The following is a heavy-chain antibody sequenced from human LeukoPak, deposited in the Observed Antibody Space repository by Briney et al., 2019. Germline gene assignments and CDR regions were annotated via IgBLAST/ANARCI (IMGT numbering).Heavy chain of an antibody. CDR3: ARQYSGYDAS. J-gene: IGHJ5*02. Sequence: WVSRINTQATYTNYADSVKGRFTISRDNAKNTLYLQMSSLRADDTAVYYCARQYSGYDASWGQGTLVTVSS. D-gene: IGHD5-12*01. V-gene: IGHV3-74*01. CDR2: INTQATYT.